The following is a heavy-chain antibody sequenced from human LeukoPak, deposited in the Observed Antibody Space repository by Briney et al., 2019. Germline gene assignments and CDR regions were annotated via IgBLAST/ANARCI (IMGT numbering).Heavy chain of an antibody. Sequence: GSLRLSCAASGFTFSSYTMTWVRQAPGKGPEWIGEILYTGSTNYNPSLKSRVTISVDTSKNQFSLKLSSVTAADTAVYYCARAAGRDTTSGLDFDYWGQGILVTVSS. D-gene: IGHD1-26*01. CDR3: ARAAGRDTTSGLDFDY. V-gene: IGHV4-4*02. CDR1: GFTFSSYTM. J-gene: IGHJ4*02. CDR2: ILYTGST.